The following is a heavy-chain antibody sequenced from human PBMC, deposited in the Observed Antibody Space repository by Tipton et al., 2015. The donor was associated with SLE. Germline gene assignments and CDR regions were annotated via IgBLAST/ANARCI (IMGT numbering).Heavy chain of an antibody. J-gene: IGHJ3*02. CDR1: GGSFSNYY. D-gene: IGHD3-10*01. CDR3: ARDFSYYGSGSYYNVDAFDI. Sequence: TLSLTCAVYGGSFSNYYWSWIRQPPGKGLEWIGEINHSGSTNYNPSLKSRVTISVDTSKNQFSLKLSSVTAADTAVYYCARDFSYYGSGSYYNVDAFDIWGQGTMVTVSS. CDR2: INHSGST. V-gene: IGHV4-34*01.